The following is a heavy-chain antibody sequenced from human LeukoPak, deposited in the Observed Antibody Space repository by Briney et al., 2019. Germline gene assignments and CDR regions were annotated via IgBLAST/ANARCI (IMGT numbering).Heavy chain of an antibody. D-gene: IGHD2-2*02. CDR1: GFTVSSNY. CDR3: ARGDCSSTSCYTSYYYGMDV. CDR2: IYSGGST. V-gene: IGHV3-66*01. J-gene: IGHJ6*02. Sequence: QPGGSLRLSCAASGFTVSSNYMSWVRQAPGKGLEWVSVIYSGGSTYYADSVKGRFTISRDNSKNTLYLQMNSLRAEDTAVYYCARGDCSSTSCYTSYYYGMDVWGQGTTVTVSS.